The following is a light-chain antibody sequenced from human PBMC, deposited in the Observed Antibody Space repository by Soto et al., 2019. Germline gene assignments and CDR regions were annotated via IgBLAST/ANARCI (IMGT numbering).Light chain of an antibody. CDR1: QDINKN. CDR3: QQYENLPT. CDR2: DAS. Sequence: DIQMTQSPSSLSASVGDRVTITFQASQDINKNLIWYQQKPGKAPKLLIYDASDLETGVPSRFSGSGSGTGFTFTISSLQPEDFATYYCQQYENLPTFGQGTRLEIK. V-gene: IGKV1-33*01. J-gene: IGKJ5*01.